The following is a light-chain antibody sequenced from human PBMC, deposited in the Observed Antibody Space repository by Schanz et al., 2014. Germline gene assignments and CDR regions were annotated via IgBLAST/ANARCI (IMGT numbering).Light chain of an antibody. CDR3: SSYAGNKDV. J-gene: IGLJ1*01. CDR2: DVS. CDR1: SSDVGGYNY. V-gene: IGLV2-14*03. Sequence: SALTQPASVSGSPGQSITISCTGTSSDVGGYNYVSWYQHHPGKAPKLMIYDVSNRPSGVSNRFSGSKSGNTASLTVSGLQSEDEADYYCSSYAGNKDVFGTGTKLTVL.